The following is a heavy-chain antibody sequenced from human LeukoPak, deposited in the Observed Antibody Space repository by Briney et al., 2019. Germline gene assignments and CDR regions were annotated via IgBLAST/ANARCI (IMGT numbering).Heavy chain of an antibody. CDR2: IWSDGSNK. V-gene: IGHV3-33*08. CDR1: GFTFSSYE. D-gene: IGHD6-19*01. J-gene: IGHJ4*02. Sequence: PGGSLRLSCAASGFTFSSYEMNWVRQAPGKGLEWVAVIWSDGSNKYYADSVKGRFTISRDNPKNTLYLQMNSLRAEDTAVYYCARYSSGFLDSWGQGTLVTVSS. CDR3: ARYSSGFLDS.